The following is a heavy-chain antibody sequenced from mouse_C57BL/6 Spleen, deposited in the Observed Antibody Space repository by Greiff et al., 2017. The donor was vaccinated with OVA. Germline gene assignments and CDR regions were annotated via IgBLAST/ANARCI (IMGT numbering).Heavy chain of an antibody. CDR1: GYTFTDYE. Sequence: VHLVESGAELVRPGASVTLSCKASGYTFTDYEMHWVKQTPVHGLEWIGAIDPETGGTAYNQKFKGKAILTADKSSSTAYMELRSLTSEDSAVYYCTRGGPAYAYWGQGTTLTVSS. CDR2: IDPETGGT. CDR3: TRGGPAYAY. V-gene: IGHV1-15*01. J-gene: IGHJ2*01. D-gene: IGHD6-5*01.